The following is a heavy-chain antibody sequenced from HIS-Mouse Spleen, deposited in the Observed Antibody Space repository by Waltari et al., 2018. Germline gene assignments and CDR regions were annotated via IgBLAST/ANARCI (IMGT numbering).Heavy chain of an antibody. J-gene: IGHJ2*01. Sequence: QLQLQESGPGLVKPSETLSLTCTVSGGSISSSSYYWGWIRQPPGTGLGWIGSIYYSGSTDYDPSLKGRVTISVDTSKNQFSLKLSSVTAADTAVYYCAREIPYSSSWYDWYFDLWGRGTLVTVSS. CDR2: IYYSGST. CDR1: GGSISSSSYY. CDR3: AREIPYSSSWYDWYFDL. V-gene: IGHV4-39*07. D-gene: IGHD6-13*01.